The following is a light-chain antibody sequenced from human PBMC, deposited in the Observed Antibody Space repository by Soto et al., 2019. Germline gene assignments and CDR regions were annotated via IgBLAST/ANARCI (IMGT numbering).Light chain of an antibody. CDR2: GAS. J-gene: IGKJ1*01. V-gene: IGKV3-20*01. CDR3: QQYGSSPT. CDR1: QSVSSSY. Sequence: IVLTQSPGTLSLSPGERATLSCRASQSVSSSYLAWYQQKPGQAPRLLIYGASSRTTGIPDRISGSGSGTDFTLTISRVEPEDFAVYFCQQYGSSPTFGQGTKVEIK.